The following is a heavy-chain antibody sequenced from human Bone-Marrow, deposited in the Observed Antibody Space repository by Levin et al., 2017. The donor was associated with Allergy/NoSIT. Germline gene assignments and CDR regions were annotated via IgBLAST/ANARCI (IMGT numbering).Heavy chain of an antibody. J-gene: IGHJ4*02. CDR2: VYHSRTA. Sequence: GSLRLSCDVSAGSITSDTNWWSWVRQPPGKGLEWIGEVYHSRTANYNPSLKSRVIILVDKSKNQFSLKLNSVTAADTAVYYCVRVRGSRHFDYWGQGILVTVSS. V-gene: IGHV4-4*02. CDR1: AGSITSDTNW. D-gene: IGHD6-13*01. CDR3: VRVRGSRHFDY.